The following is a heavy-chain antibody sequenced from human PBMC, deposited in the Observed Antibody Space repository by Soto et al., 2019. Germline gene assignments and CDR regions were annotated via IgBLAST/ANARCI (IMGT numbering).Heavy chain of an antibody. V-gene: IGHV3-15*01. CDR1: GFTFRNAW. CDR3: TTDHCSSTSWYDWFDP. Sequence: GGPLRLSCSSAGFTFRNAWVRWVRQAPGKGLEWVGRIKSKTDGGTTDYAAPVKGRFTISRDDSKNTLYLQMNSLKTEDTAVYYCTTDHCSSTSWYDWFDPWGQGTLVTVSS. D-gene: IGHD2-2*01. J-gene: IGHJ5*02. CDR2: IKSKTDGGTT.